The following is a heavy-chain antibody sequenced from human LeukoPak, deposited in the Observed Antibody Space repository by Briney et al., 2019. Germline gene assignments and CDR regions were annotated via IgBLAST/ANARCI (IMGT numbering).Heavy chain of an antibody. J-gene: IGHJ4*02. D-gene: IGHD2-8*02. CDR3: ARVPTWYIPNYFDY. CDR1: GGSYSGYY. Sequence: SETLSLACAGYGGSYSGYYWSWIRQPPGKGLEWIGEINHSGSTNYNPSLKSRVTISVDTSKNQFSLKLSSVTAADTAVYYCARVPTWYIPNYFDYWGQGTLVTVSS. CDR2: INHSGST. V-gene: IGHV4-34*01.